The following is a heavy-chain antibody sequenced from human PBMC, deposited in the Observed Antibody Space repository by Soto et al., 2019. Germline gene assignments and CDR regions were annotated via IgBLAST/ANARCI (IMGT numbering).Heavy chain of an antibody. CDR3: VXXXXHNWFDP. V-gene: IGHV3-74*01. CDR1: GFTFSSYW. Sequence: EEQVVESGGGLVQPGGSLRLSCAASGFTFSSYWMHWVRQVPGKGLVWVSRINNDGSAATYADSVKGRFTISRDNAKNTVYLQMNSLRAEDTAVYYCVXXXXHNWFDPWGQGTPVTVSS. CDR2: INNDGSAA. J-gene: IGHJ5*02.